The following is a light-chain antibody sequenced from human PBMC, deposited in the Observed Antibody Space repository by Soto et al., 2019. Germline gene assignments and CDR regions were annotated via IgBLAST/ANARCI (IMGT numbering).Light chain of an antibody. CDR3: QQYDNLTIFT. CDR2: DAS. V-gene: IGKV1-33*01. CDR1: QDISNY. J-gene: IGKJ3*01. Sequence: DIQMTQSPSSLSASVGDRVTITCQASQDISNYLNWYQQKPGKAPKLLIYDASNLETGVPSRFSGSGSGTDFTFTISSLQPEDIATYYCQQYDNLTIFTLGPGTKVDIK.